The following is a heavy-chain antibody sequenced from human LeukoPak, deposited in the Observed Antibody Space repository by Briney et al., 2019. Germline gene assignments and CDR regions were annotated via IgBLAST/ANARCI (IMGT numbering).Heavy chain of an antibody. CDR1: VFTFSSLS. CDR2: ISSSSSYI. J-gene: IGHJ4*02. Sequence: PGGSLRLSCAASVFTFSSLSMNWVRQAPGKGLEWVSSISSSSSYIYYADSVKGRFTISRDNAKNSLYLKMNSLRAEDTAVYYCARDKHSSGLIDYWGQGTLVTVSS. D-gene: IGHD6-19*01. V-gene: IGHV3-21*01. CDR3: ARDKHSSGLIDY.